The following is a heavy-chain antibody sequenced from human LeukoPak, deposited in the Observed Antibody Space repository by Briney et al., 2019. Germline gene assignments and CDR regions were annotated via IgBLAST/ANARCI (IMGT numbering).Heavy chain of an antibody. CDR3: AREYYYSSGKSATFFDY. CDR2: IIPIFGTA. D-gene: IGHD3-10*01. J-gene: IGHJ4*02. CDR1: GGTFSSYA. Sequence: SVKVSCKASGGTFSSYAISWVRQAPGQGLEWMGGIIPIFGTANYAQKFQGRVTITADKSTSTAYMELSSLRSEDTAVYYCAREYYYSSGKSATFFDYWGQGTLVTVSS. V-gene: IGHV1-69*06.